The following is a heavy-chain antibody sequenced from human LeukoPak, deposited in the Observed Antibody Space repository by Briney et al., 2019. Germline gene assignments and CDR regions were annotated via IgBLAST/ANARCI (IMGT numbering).Heavy chain of an antibody. Sequence: PSETLSLPCAVYGGSFSGYWSWIRQPPGKGLEWIGEINHTGSTSYNPTLMSRVTISVDTSKNQYSLKLNSVTAADTAVYFCARRSHYSGWYVWGQGTLVSVST. J-gene: IGHJ1*01. D-gene: IGHD6-19*01. CDR1: GGSFSGY. CDR3: ARRSHYSGWYV. CDR2: INHTGST. V-gene: IGHV4-34*01.